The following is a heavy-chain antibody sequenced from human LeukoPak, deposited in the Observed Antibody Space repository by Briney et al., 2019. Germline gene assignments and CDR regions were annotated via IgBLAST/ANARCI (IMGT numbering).Heavy chain of an antibody. CDR2: IYYSGST. J-gene: IGHJ4*02. CDR3: ARISYGVSGYSDY. CDR1: GGSISSGGYY. D-gene: IGHD5-12*01. V-gene: IGHV4-31*03. Sequence: SETLSLTCTVSGGSISSGGYYWSWIRQHPGKGLEWIGYIYYSGSTYYNPSLKSRVTISVDTSKNQFSLKLSSVTAADTAVYYCARISYGVSGYSDYWGQGTLVTVSS.